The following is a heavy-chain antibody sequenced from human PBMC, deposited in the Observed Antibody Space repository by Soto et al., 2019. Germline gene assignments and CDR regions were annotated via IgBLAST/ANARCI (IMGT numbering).Heavy chain of an antibody. Sequence: QVQLQQWGAGLLKPSKTLSLTCAVYGGSFSGYYWSWIRQPPGKGLEWIGEINHSGSTNYNPSLKSRVTISVDTSKNQFSLKLSSVTAADTAVYYCASLDYDILTGLRHWFDPWGQGTLVTVSS. CDR3: ASLDYDILTGLRHWFDP. D-gene: IGHD3-9*01. CDR1: GGSFSGYY. CDR2: INHSGST. J-gene: IGHJ5*02. V-gene: IGHV4-34*01.